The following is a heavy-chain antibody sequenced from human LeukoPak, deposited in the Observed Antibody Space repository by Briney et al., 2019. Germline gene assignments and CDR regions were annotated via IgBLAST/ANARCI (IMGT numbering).Heavy chain of an antibody. J-gene: IGHJ4*02. CDR3: ARDLGDGYNPFDY. V-gene: IGHV1-69*05. D-gene: IGHD5-24*01. Sequence: ASVKVSCKVSGYTLTELSMHWVRQAPGQGLEWMGRIIPIFGTANYAQKFQGRVTITTDESTSTAYMELSSLRSEDTAVYYCARDLGDGYNPFDYWGQGTLVTVSS. CDR1: GYTLTELS. CDR2: IIPIFGTA.